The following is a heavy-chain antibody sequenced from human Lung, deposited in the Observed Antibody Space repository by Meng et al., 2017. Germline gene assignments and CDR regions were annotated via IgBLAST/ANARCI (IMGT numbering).Heavy chain of an antibody. CDR3: ARGPTTMAHDFDY. Sequence: QVPRQPCGAVRLEPSETLSLPCVVSGGSFSDYSWSWIRQPPGKGLEWIGEINHSGSTNYNPSLESRATISVDTSQNNLSLKLSSVTAADSAVYYCARGPTTMAHDFDYWGQGTLVTVSS. J-gene: IGHJ4*02. D-gene: IGHD4-11*01. CDR1: GGSFSDYS. V-gene: IGHV4-34*01. CDR2: INHSGST.